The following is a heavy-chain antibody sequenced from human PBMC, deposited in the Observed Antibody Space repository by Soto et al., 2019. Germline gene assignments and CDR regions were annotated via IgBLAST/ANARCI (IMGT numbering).Heavy chain of an antibody. CDR3: AKGLTGSGSYYFDY. J-gene: IGHJ4*02. CDR1: GFTFDNYA. CDR2: ISGSGGST. Sequence: PGGSMGLSSGASGFTFDNYAMNWLRKAPGKGLEWVSAISGSGGSTYYADSGRGRFTISRDNSKNTLFLQMNSLRAEDTAVYYCAKGLTGSGSYYFDYWGQRTLVTVSS. D-gene: IGHD3-10*01. V-gene: IGHV3-23*01.